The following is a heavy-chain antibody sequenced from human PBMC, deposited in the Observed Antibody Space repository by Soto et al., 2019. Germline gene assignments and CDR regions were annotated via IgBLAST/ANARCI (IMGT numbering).Heavy chain of an antibody. V-gene: IGHV1-69*01. CDR2: IVPLSGAT. CDR1: GGSLNNYL. D-gene: IGHD5-18*01. CDR3: ARGGVDTVTFDY. J-gene: IGHJ4*02. Sequence: QVQLVQSGAEMKKPGSSVKVSCKASGGSLNNYLITWVRQAPGQGLEWVGEIVPLSGATNSAQKFQGRVTITADDSTKTAYMELRSLRPEDTAMYFCARGGVDTVTFDYWGQGTLVTVSS.